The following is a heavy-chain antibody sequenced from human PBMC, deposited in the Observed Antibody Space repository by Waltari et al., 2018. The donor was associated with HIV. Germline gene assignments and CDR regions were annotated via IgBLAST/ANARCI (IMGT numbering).Heavy chain of an antibody. J-gene: IGHJ6*02. CDR3: ARDRYDSSGYLATYNNYYGVDV. Sequence: QVQLQESGPGLVQPSETLSLTCTVSGYSLRSGYYWGWIRQPPGKGLEWIGSIYHSGSAYYKSSLKSRVTISVDTSKNQFSLKLSSATAADTAVYYCARDRYDSSGYLATYNNYYGVDVWGQGTTVTVSS. CDR1: GYSLRSGYY. CDR2: IYHSGSA. D-gene: IGHD3-22*01. V-gene: IGHV4-38-2*02.